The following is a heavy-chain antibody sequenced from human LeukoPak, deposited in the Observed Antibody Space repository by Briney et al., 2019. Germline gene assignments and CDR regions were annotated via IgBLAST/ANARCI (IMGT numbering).Heavy chain of an antibody. D-gene: IGHD3-9*01. CDR3: TTEGILTGYRNAFDI. J-gene: IGHJ3*02. CDR1: GFTFSNAW. Sequence: AGGSLRLSCAASGFTFSNAWMSWVRQAPGKGLEWVGRIKSKTDGGTTDYAAPVKGRFTISRDDSKNTLYLQMNSLKTEDTAVYYCTTEGILTGYRNAFDIWGQGTMVTVSS. CDR2: IKSKTDGGTT. V-gene: IGHV3-15*01.